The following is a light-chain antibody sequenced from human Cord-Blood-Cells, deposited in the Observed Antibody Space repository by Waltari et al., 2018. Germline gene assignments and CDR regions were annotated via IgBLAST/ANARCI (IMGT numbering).Light chain of an antibody. CDR3: CSYAGSSTFVV. V-gene: IGLV2-23*03. Sequence: QSALPQPAPVSGSPGQSITIPCTGPRSDVGSYNLVSWYQQHPGKAPKLMIYEGSKRPSGVSNRFSGSKSGNTASLTISGLQAEDEADYYCCSYAGSSTFVVFGGGTKLTVL. CDR1: RSDVGSYNL. CDR2: EGS. J-gene: IGLJ2*01.